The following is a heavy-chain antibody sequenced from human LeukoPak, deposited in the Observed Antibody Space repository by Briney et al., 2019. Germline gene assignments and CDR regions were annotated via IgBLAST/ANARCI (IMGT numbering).Heavy chain of an antibody. V-gene: IGHV3-48*04. CDR1: GFTFSSYS. D-gene: IGHD3-22*01. CDR2: ISSSGSTI. J-gene: IGHJ3*02. Sequence: GGSLRLSCAASGFTFSSYSMNWVRQAPGKGLEWVSYISSSGSTIYYADSVKGRFTISRDNAKNSLYLQMNSLRAEDTAVYYCARDLITMIVPGAFDIWGQGTMVTVSS. CDR3: ARDLITMIVPGAFDI.